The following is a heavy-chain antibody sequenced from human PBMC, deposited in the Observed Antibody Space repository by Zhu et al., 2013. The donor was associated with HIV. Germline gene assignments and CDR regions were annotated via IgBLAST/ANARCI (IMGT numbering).Heavy chain of an antibody. CDR1: GYTFTSYG. CDR2: ISAYNGNT. J-gene: IGHJ4*02. D-gene: IGHD3-3*01. V-gene: IGHV1-18*01. Sequence: QVQLVQSGAEVKKPGASVKVSCKASGYTFTSYGISWVRQAPGQGLEWMGWISAYNGNTNYAQKLQGRVTMTTDTSTSTAYMELRSLRSDDTAVYYCARVLGHDFGSGYAGGLIDYWGRGNPWSPSPQ. CDR3: ARVLGHDFGSGYAGGLIDY.